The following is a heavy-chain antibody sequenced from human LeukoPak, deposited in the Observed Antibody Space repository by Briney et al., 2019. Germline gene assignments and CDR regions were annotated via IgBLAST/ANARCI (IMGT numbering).Heavy chain of an antibody. CDR1: GGSISSGTYY. CDR3: ARDREVGATGYYFDY. Sequence: PSETLSLTCTVSGGSISSGTYYWSWIRQPAGKGLEWIGRIYTSGSTTYNSSLKSRVTISLDTSKNHFSLRLSSVTAADTAVYYCARDREVGATGYYFDYWGQGTLVTVSS. V-gene: IGHV4-61*02. D-gene: IGHD1-26*01. CDR2: IYTSGST. J-gene: IGHJ4*02.